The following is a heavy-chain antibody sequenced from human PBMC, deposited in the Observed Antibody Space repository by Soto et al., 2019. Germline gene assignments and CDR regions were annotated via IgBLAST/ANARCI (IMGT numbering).Heavy chain of an antibody. V-gene: IGHV4-61*01. CDR2: IYDSGST. CDR1: GGSISGTTYS. Sequence: PSETLSLTCAVSGGSISGTTYSWSWIRQPPGKGLEWIGYIYDSGSTNYNPSLKSRVSTSVDTSKNQFSLKLSSVTAADTAVYYCARVFLERRQALYYFDYWGQGTLVTVSS. CDR3: ARVFLERRQALYYFDY. J-gene: IGHJ4*02. D-gene: IGHD1-1*01.